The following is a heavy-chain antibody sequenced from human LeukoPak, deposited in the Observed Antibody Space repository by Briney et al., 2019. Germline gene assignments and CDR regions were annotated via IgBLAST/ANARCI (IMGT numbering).Heavy chain of an antibody. J-gene: IGHJ4*02. CDR3: ARDRRQWELRGDFDS. D-gene: IGHD1-26*01. V-gene: IGHV4-4*07. CDR1: GDSISNYY. CDR2: IYTSGST. Sequence: PSETLSLTCTVSGDSISNYYRSWIRQPAGKGLEWIGRIYTSGSTNYNPSLKSRVTMSVDTSKNQFSLKLSSVTAADTAVYYCARDRRQWELRGDFDSWGQGTLVTVSS.